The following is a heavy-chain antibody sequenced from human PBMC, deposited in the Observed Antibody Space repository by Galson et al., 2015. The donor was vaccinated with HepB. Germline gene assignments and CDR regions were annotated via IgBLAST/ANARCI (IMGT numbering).Heavy chain of an antibody. J-gene: IGHJ5*02. CDR2: VDPEDGET. Sequence: VKVSCKVSGYTFTDYYMHWVQQAPGKGLEWMGLVDPEDGETICAEKFQGRVTITADTSTDTAYMELSSLRSEDTAVYYCATSSSSKGNWFDPWGQGTLVTVSS. CDR1: GYTFTDYY. D-gene: IGHD6-6*01. CDR3: ATSSSSKGNWFDP. V-gene: IGHV1-69-2*01.